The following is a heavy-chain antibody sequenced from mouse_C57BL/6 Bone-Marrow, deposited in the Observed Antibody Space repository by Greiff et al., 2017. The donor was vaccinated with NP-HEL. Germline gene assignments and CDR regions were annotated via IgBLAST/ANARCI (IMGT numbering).Heavy chain of an antibody. CDR3: AGDYGSSYPWFAY. CDR2: INPYNGGT. D-gene: IGHD1-1*01. Sequence: VQLQQSGPVLVKPGASVKMSCKASGYTFTDYYMNWVKQSHGKSLEWIGVINPYNGGTSYNQKFKGKATLTVDKSSSTAYMELNSLTSEDSAVYYCAGDYGSSYPWFAYWGQGTLVTVSA. CDR1: GYTFTDYY. J-gene: IGHJ3*01. V-gene: IGHV1-19*01.